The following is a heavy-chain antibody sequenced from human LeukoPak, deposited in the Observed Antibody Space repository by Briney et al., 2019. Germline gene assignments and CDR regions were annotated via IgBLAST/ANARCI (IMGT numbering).Heavy chain of an antibody. V-gene: IGHV3-11*01. CDR3: ATTPYPYYYYYMDV. J-gene: IGHJ6*03. CDR1: GFTFSDYY. CDR2: ISSSGSTI. Sequence: GGSLRLSCAASGFTFSDYYMSWIRQAPGKGLEWVSYISSSGSTIYYADSVKGRFAISRDNAKNSLYLQMNSLRAEDTALYYCATTPYPYYYYYMDVWGKGTTVTVSS.